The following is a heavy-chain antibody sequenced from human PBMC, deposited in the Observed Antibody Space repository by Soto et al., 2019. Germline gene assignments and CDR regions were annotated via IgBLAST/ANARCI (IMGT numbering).Heavy chain of an antibody. CDR1: GFTFRSYV. CDR2: TSYDGSNN. J-gene: IGHJ4*02. Sequence: QVQLVESGGGVVQPGTSLRLSCVGSGFTFRSYVIHWVRQAPGKGLEWVALTSYDGSNNFYGDSVKGRFTISRHNSRDTVERQMESLGFEHTALDYCAGWGTTAGLDVWGQGTLVSVSS. D-gene: IGHD3-16*01. CDR3: AGWGTTAGLDV. V-gene: IGHV3-33*05.